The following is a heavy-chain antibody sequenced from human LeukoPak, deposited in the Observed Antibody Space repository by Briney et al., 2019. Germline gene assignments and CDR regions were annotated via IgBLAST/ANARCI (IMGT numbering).Heavy chain of an antibody. CDR1: GFTFSSYG. Sequence: QSGGSLRLSCAASGFTFSSYGMHWVRQAPGKGLEWVAVISYDGSNKYYADSVKGRFTISRDNSKNTLYLQMNSLRAEDTAVYYCAKPGGGSLYYFDYWGQGTLVTVSS. D-gene: IGHD1-26*01. V-gene: IGHV3-30*18. J-gene: IGHJ4*02. CDR2: ISYDGSNK. CDR3: AKPGGGSLYYFDY.